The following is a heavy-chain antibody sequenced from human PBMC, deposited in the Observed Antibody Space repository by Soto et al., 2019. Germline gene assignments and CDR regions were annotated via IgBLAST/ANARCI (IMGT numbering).Heavy chain of an antibody. CDR1: GFSLTPYW. J-gene: IGHJ4*02. CDR2: INEDGSKR. Sequence: GGSLRLSCLASGFSLTPYWMSWVRQTPGKGLEWVAKINEDGSKRDYMESVEGRFTISRDNAKNSVSLQMDSLRVGDTAMYYCTRWDGRCSGGSCFFDSWGQGTLVTVSS. V-gene: IGHV3-7*01. CDR3: TRWDGRCSGGSCFFDS. D-gene: IGHD2-15*01.